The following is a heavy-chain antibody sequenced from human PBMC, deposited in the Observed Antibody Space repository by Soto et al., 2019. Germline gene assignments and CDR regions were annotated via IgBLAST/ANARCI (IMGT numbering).Heavy chain of an antibody. CDR3: AKDRGVEAPLDY. D-gene: IGHD3-10*01. CDR1: GFTFSSYA. J-gene: IGHJ4*02. Sequence: GGSLRLSCAASGFTFSSYAMSWIRQAPGKGLEWVSAISGSGGSTYYACSVKGPFTTSRDNSKLKLYLQMNTLRAEDTAVYCCAKDRGVEAPLDYWGQGTLVTVSS. V-gene: IGHV3-23*01. CDR2: ISGSGGST.